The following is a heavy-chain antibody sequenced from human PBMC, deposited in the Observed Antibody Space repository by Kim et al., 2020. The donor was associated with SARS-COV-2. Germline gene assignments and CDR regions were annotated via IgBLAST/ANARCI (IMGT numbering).Heavy chain of an antibody. D-gene: IGHD2-8*01. CDR3: ARKMATYYFDY. CDR1: GYSISSGYY. CDR2: IYHSGST. Sequence: SETLSLTCTVSGYSISSGYYWGWIRQPPGKGLEWIGSIYHSGSTYYNPSLKSRVTISVDTSKNQFSLKLSSVTAADTAVYYCARKMATYYFDYWGQGTLVTVSS. V-gene: IGHV4-38-2*02. J-gene: IGHJ4*02.